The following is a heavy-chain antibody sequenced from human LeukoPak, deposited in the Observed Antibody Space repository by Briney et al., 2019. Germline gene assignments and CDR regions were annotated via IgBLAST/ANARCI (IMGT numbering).Heavy chain of an antibody. Sequence: ASVEVSCKASDYTFTSYGISWVRQAPGLGLEWMGWISAYNGNTNYAQKLQGRVTMTTDTSTSTGYMELRSLRSDDTAVYYCARMGNYYDSSGSYDAFDIWGQGTMVTVSS. CDR2: ISAYNGNT. CDR1: DYTFTSYG. D-gene: IGHD3-22*01. V-gene: IGHV1-18*01. CDR3: ARMGNYYDSSGSYDAFDI. J-gene: IGHJ3*02.